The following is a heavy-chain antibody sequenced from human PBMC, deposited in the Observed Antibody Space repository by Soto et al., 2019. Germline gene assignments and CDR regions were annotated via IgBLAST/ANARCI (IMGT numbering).Heavy chain of an antibody. Sequence: PVGSLRLSCAASGFTFNTYSMHWVRQPPGKGLEWLAAIWYDGTQKYYADSVKGRFIISRDNSKKTLYLEMNSLRAEDTAVYYCARAGGTTVTGLWHFDSWGQGTLVTVSS. CDR2: IWYDGTQK. D-gene: IGHD4-17*01. J-gene: IGHJ4*02. CDR3: ARAGGTTVTGLWHFDS. CDR1: GFTFNTYS. V-gene: IGHV3-33*01.